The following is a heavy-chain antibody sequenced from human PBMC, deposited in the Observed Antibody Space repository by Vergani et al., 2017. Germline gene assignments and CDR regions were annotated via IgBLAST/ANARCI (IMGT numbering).Heavy chain of an antibody. V-gene: IGHV3-9*01. D-gene: IGHD6-13*01. CDR2: INWNSDSI. CDR1: GFTFDDYA. CDR3: VKDMAASGNYWYFDL. J-gene: IGHJ2*01. Sequence: EVQLVESGGGLVQPGRSLRLSCAASGFTFDDYAMHWVRQAPGKGLEWVSGINWNSDSIAYADSVKGRFTISRDNAKNSLYLQMNSLRAEETALYYCVKDMAASGNYWYFDLWGRGTLVTVS.